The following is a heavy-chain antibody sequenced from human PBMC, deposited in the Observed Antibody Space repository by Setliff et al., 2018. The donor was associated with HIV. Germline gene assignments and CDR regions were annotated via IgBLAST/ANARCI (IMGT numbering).Heavy chain of an antibody. CDR1: GGSFSGYY. CDR3: ARATPGYNYGSRHAFDI. J-gene: IGHJ3*02. V-gene: IGHV4-34*01. CDR2: INHSGST. Sequence: SETLSLTCAVYGGSFSGYYWTWIRQPPGKGLEWIGEINHSGSTNYNPSLKSRVTISVDKSKNQFSLKLSSVTAADTAVYYCARATPGYNYGSRHAFDIWGQGTKVTVAS. D-gene: IGHD5-18*01.